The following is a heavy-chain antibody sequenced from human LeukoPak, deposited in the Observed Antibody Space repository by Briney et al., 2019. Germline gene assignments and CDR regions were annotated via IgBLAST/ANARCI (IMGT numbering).Heavy chain of an antibody. D-gene: IGHD6-19*01. V-gene: IGHV4-39*07. J-gene: IGHJ4*02. CDR1: GGSISSSSYY. CDR2: IYYSGST. Sequence: SETLSLTCTVSGGSISSSSYYWGWIRQPPGKGLEWIGSIYYSGSTNYNPSLKSRVTISVDTSKNQFSLKLSSVTAADTAVYYCARAGQWLALDPFDYWGQGTLVTVSS. CDR3: ARAGQWLALDPFDY.